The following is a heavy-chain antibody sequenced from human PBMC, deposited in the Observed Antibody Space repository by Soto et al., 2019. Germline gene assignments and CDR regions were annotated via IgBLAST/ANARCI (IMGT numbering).Heavy chain of an antibody. CDR1: GGSFSGYY. Sequence: TLSLTCAVYGGSFSGYYWSWIRQPPGKGLEWIGEINHSGSTNYNPSLKSRVTISVDTSKNQFSLKLSSVTAADTAVYYCALYYDFWSGYYTRFDYWGQGTLVTVSS. V-gene: IGHV4-34*01. CDR2: INHSGST. J-gene: IGHJ4*02. CDR3: ALYYDFWSGYYTRFDY. D-gene: IGHD3-3*01.